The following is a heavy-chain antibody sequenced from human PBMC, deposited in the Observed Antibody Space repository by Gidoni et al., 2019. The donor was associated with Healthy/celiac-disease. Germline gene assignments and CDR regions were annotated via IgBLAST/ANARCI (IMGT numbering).Heavy chain of an antibody. Sequence: HLQLQESVPGLVKPSETLSLTCPVSGGSISSSSYYWGWIRQPPGKGLEWIGSIYYCGSTYYNPSLKSRVTISVDTSKNQFSLKLSSVTAADTAVYYCARRDSSGYYYLETDYWGQGTLVTVSS. CDR2: IYYCGST. V-gene: IGHV4-39*01. CDR3: ARRDSSGYYYLETDY. D-gene: IGHD3-22*01. CDR1: GGSISSSSYY. J-gene: IGHJ4*02.